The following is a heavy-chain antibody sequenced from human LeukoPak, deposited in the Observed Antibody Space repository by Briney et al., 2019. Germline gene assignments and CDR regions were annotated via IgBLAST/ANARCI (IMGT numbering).Heavy chain of an antibody. Sequence: GGSLRLSCAASGFTFSSYAMGWVRQAPGRGLEWVSAITASGGNTYYADSVKGRFTISRDNSKNTLYLQVNSLRAEDTAVYYCAKGNGYSYGRYYFDYWGQGTLVTVSS. D-gene: IGHD5-18*01. CDR3: AKGNGYSYGRYYFDY. J-gene: IGHJ4*02. CDR1: GFTFSSYA. V-gene: IGHV3-23*01. CDR2: ITASGGNT.